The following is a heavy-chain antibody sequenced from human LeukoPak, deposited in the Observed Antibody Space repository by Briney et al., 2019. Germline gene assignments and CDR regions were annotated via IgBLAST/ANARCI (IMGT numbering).Heavy chain of an antibody. J-gene: IGHJ5*02. CDR2: MNPNNGNT. D-gene: IGHD3-10*01. V-gene: IGHV1-8*01. Sequence: GASVKVSCKASGYTFTSDDINWVRQATGQGLEWMGWMNPNNGNTGYAQKFQGRVTMTRNTSISTAYMELSSLRSDDTAVYFCVRRRFDSRSYYKWYLFDLWGQGTLVTVSS. CDR3: VRRRFDSRSYYKWYLFDL. CDR1: GYTFTSDD.